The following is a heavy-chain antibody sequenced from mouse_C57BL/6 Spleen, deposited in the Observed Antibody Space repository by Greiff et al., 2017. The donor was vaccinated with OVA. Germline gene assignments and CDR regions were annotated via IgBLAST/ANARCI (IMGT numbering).Heavy chain of an antibody. D-gene: IGHD2-4*01. CDR3: ARGVDDYASAWFAY. V-gene: IGHV1-72*01. CDR2: IDPNSGGT. CDR1: GYTFTSYW. J-gene: IGHJ3*01. Sequence: QQSCKASGYTFTSYWMHWVKQRPGRGLEWIGRIDPNSGGTKYNEKFKSKATLTVDKPSSTAYMQLSSLTSEDSAVYYCARGVDDYASAWFAYWGQGTLVTVSA.